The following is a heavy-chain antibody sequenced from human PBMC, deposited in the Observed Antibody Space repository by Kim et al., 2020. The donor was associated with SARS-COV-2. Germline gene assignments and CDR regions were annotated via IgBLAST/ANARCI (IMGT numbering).Heavy chain of an antibody. Sequence: SETLSLTCAVYGGSFSGYYWSWIRQPPGKGLEWIGEINHSGSTNYNVSLKSRVTISVDTSKNQFSLKLSSVTAADTAVYYCARGSEGIAIIVVVQPYYYYGMDVWGQGTTVTVSS. CDR1: GGSFSGYY. J-gene: IGHJ6*02. CDR3: ARGSEGIAIIVVVQPYYYYGMDV. CDR2: INHSGST. D-gene: IGHD3-22*01. V-gene: IGHV4-34*01.